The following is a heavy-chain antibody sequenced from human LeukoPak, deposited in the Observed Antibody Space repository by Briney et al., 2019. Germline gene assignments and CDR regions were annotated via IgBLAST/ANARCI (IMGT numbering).Heavy chain of an antibody. CDR1: GFTFSSYA. J-gene: IGHJ4*02. D-gene: IGHD5-18*01. CDR3: ANTPDSYGYPFDY. Sequence: GGSLRLSCAASGFTFSSYAMSWVRQAPGKGLEWVSAISGSGDSTYYADSVKGRFTISRDNSKNTLYLQMNSLRAEDTAVYYCANTPDSYGYPFDYWGQGTLVTVSS. V-gene: IGHV3-23*01. CDR2: ISGSGDST.